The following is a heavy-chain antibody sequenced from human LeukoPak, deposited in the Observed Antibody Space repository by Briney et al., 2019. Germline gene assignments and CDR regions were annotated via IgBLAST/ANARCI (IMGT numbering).Heavy chain of an antibody. J-gene: IGHJ4*02. D-gene: IGHD2-2*02. CDR2: IYYSGST. V-gene: IGHV4-39*01. CDR3: ASPGYCSSTSCYIYY. Sequence: SETLSLTCTVSGGSISSSSYYWGWIRQPPGKGLEWIGSIYYSGSTYYNPSLKSRVTISVDTSKNQFSLKLSSVTAADTAVYCCASPGYCSSTSCYIYYWGQGTLVTVSS. CDR1: GGSISSSSYY.